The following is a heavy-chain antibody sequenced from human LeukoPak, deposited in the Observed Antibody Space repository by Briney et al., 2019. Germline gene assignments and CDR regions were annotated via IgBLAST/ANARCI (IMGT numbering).Heavy chain of an antibody. J-gene: IGHJ5*02. CDR1: GYTFTDYY. D-gene: IGHD1-14*01. CDR2: INANSGAT. Sequence: ASVKVSCKASGYTFTDYYLHWVRQPPGQGLEWMGWINANSGATKYEQKFQGRVTMTRDTSINTTYMEVTSLRSDDTAVYYCARDVTTWSSFDPWGQGTLVTVSS. CDR3: ARDVTTWSSFDP. V-gene: IGHV1-2*02.